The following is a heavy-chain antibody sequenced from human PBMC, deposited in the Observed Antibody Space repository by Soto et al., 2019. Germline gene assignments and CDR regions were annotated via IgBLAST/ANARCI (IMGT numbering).Heavy chain of an antibody. CDR2: ISAYNGNT. D-gene: IGHD5-12*01. CDR1: GYTFTSYG. Sequence: GASVKVSCKASGYTFTSYGISWVRQAPGQGLEWMGWISAYNGNTNYAQKLQGRVTVTTDTSTSTAYMELRSLRSDDTAVYYCARTTIVDIVATIGDFDYWGQGTLVTVSS. CDR3: ARTTIVDIVATIGDFDY. J-gene: IGHJ4*02. V-gene: IGHV1-18*01.